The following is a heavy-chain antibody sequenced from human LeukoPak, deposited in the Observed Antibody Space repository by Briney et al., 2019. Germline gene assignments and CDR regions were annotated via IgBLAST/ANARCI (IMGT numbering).Heavy chain of an antibody. Sequence: KTGGSLRLSCAAPGFTFSTYSMNWVRQAPGKGLEWVSSISSNSYYIHYTDSVKGRFTISRDNAKNSLYLQMTSLRAEDTAVYYCARVVIPTTHGDYWGQGTLVTVSS. CDR3: ARVVIPTTHGDY. CDR1: GFTFSTYS. D-gene: IGHD2-2*01. CDR2: ISSNSYYI. J-gene: IGHJ4*02. V-gene: IGHV3-21*01.